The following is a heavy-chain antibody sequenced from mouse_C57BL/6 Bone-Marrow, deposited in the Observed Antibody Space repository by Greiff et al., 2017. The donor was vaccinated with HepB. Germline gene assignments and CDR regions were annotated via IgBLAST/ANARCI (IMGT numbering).Heavy chain of an antibody. CDR3: AKGGILLLWYFDV. D-gene: IGHD1-1*01. Sequence: VQLQQSGAELARPGASVKLSCKASGYTFTSSGISWVKQRTGQGLEWIGEIYPRSGNTYYNEKFKGKATLTADKSSSTAYMELRSLTSEDSAVYFCAKGGILLLWYFDVWGTGTTVTVSS. J-gene: IGHJ1*03. CDR1: GYTFTSSG. V-gene: IGHV1-81*01. CDR2: IYPRSGNT.